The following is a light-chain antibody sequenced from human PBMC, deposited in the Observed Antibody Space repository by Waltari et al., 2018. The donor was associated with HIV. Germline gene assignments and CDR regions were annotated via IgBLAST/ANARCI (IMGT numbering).Light chain of an antibody. CDR2: AAS. CDR1: QRVSSN. Sequence: EIVMTHLLATLSASTGERAVLACRASQRVSSNLAWYQQTPGQAPRLLIYAASTRATGIPPRFRGSGSGTGFTLTISGLQSEDFAFYYCQKYNSWPPRFTFGPGTKVDFK. J-gene: IGKJ3*01. CDR3: QKYNSWPPRFT. V-gene: IGKV3-15*01.